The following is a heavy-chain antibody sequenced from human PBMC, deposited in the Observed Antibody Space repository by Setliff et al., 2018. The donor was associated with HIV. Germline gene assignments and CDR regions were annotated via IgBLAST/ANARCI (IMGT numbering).Heavy chain of an antibody. CDR2: TSSSGATI. D-gene: IGHD6-13*01. Sequence: PGGSLRLSCAASGFTFSSYSMNWVRQAPGKGLDWVSYTSSSGATIYYADSVKGRFTIYRDNTKNSLYLQMNILRTEDTAVYYCTRYRNSWYDAFDIWGQGTMVTVSS. V-gene: IGHV3-48*04. CDR1: GFTFSSYS. CDR3: TRYRNSWYDAFDI. J-gene: IGHJ3*02.